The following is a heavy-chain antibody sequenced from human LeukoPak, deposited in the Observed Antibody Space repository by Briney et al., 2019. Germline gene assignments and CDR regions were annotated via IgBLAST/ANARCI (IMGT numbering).Heavy chain of an antibody. CDR2: IHYSGST. CDR1: GGSISSSSYY. J-gene: IGHJ6*03. V-gene: IGHV4-39*07. D-gene: IGHD3-10*01. Sequence: SETLSLTCTVSGGSISSSSYYWAWIRQPPGKGLVWIGSIHYSGSTYYNPSLQSRVTISVDTSKNQFSLKLSSVTAADTAVYYCASSHRWFGDYYYYYYMDVWGKGTTVTISS. CDR3: ASSHRWFGDYYYYYYMDV.